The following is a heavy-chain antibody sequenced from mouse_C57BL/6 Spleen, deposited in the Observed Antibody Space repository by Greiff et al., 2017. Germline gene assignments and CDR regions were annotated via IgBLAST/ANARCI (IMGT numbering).Heavy chain of an antibody. Sequence: VQLQQSGPELVKPGASVKMSCKASGYTFTDYNMHWVKQSHGKSLEWIGYINPNNGGTSYNQKFKGKATLTVNKSSSTAYMELRSLTSEDSAVYYCARAVYYDYDKGLYYAMDYWGQGTSVTVSS. V-gene: IGHV1-22*01. CDR3: ARAVYYDYDKGLYYAMDY. J-gene: IGHJ4*01. D-gene: IGHD2-4*01. CDR2: INPNNGGT. CDR1: GYTFTDYN.